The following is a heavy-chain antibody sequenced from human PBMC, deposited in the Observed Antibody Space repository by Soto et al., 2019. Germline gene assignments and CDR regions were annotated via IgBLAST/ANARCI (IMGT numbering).Heavy chain of an antibody. CDR1: GGSISSGGYY. Sequence: SETLSLTCTVSGGSISSGGYYWSWIRQHPGKGLEWIGYIYYSGSTYYNPSLKSRVTISVDTSRNQFSLKLSSVTAADTAVYYCAKFLSRGWYPNYYYYGMDVWGQGTTVTVAS. CDR3: AKFLSRGWYPNYYYYGMDV. V-gene: IGHV4-31*03. J-gene: IGHJ6*02. D-gene: IGHD6-19*01. CDR2: IYYSGST.